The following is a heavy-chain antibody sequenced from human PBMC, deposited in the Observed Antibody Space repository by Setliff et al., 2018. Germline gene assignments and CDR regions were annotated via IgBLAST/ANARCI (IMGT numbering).Heavy chain of an antibody. J-gene: IGHJ4*02. CDR1: GYTFTGYY. D-gene: IGHD5-12*01. V-gene: IGHV1-18*04. Sequence: GASVKVSCKASGYTFTGYYMHWVRQAPGQGLEWMGWISGYNGNTNYAQKFQSRVTMTTDTFTNTAYMELRSLRSDDTAAYYCARDRGLEADVVSLINMGDFWGQGTLVTVSS. CDR2: ISGYNGNT. CDR3: ARDRGLEADVVSLINMGDF.